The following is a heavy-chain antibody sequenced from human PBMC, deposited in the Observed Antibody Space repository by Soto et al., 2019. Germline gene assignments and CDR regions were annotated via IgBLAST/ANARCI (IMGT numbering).Heavy chain of an antibody. CDR3: ARQEVTDMGRYFDS. J-gene: IGHJ4*02. CDR2: IYQSGST. V-gene: IGHV4-4*02. CDR1: GGSISSSNW. D-gene: IGHD2-21*02. Sequence: QVQLQESGPGLVKPSGTLSLTCAVSGGSISSSNWWSWVRQPPGKGLEWIGEIYQSGSTNYNPSLKSRVTISVDKAKTEYSLKMSSVTAADTAVYYCARQEVTDMGRYFDSWGQGTLVTVSS.